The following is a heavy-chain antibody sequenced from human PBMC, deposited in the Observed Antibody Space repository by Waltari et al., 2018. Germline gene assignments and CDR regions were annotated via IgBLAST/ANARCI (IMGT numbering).Heavy chain of an antibody. J-gene: IGHJ4*02. CDR2: INPNSGGT. CDR1: GYTFTGYY. Sequence: QVQLVQSGAEVKKPGASVKVSCKASGYTFTGYYMHWVRQAPGQGLEWMGRINPNSGGTNYAQKVQGRVTMTRDTSISTAYIELSRLRADDTAVYYCARVCSGGSCSFDYWGQGTLVTVSS. CDR3: ARVCSGGSCSFDY. V-gene: IGHV1-2*06. D-gene: IGHD2-15*01.